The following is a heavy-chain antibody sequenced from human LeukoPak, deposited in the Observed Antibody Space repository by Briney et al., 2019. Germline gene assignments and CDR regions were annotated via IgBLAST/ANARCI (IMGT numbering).Heavy chain of an antibody. D-gene: IGHD6-25*01. V-gene: IGHV3-21*04. CDR3: AKILWRLYFDY. J-gene: IGHJ4*02. CDR1: GFTFSSYS. CDR2: ISSSSSYI. Sequence: PGGSLRLSCAASGFTFSSYSMNWVRQAPGKGLEWVSSISSSSSYIYYADSVKGRFTISRDNSKNTLYLQMNSLRAEDTAVYYCAKILWRLYFDYWGQGTLVTVSS.